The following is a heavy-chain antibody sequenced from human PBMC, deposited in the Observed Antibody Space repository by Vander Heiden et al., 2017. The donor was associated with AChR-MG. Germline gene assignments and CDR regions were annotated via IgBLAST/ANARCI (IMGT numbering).Heavy chain of an antibody. V-gene: IGHV1-8*02. CDR3: ARGELGAVAGTGFLDY. Sequence: QTQPAQSGAEVTQPGASVNVSCKPSGYTFSNHDVNWVRRATGQGLEWRGWMKPNSGNTGYAQKFQGRLTTTRNTSISTAYMELSSLRSEDTAGYYCARGELGAVAGTGFLDYWGQGTLVTVSA. D-gene: IGHD6-19*01. CDR2: MKPNSGNT. CDR1: GYTFSNHD. J-gene: IGHJ4*02.